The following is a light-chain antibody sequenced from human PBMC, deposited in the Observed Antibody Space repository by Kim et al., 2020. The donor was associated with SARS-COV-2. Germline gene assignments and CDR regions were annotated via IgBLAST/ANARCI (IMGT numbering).Light chain of an antibody. Sequence: SYELTQPPSVSVSPGQTASITCSGDKLGDKYACWYQQKPGQSPVLVIYQDTKRPSGIPERFSGSNSGNTATLTISGTQAMDEADYYCQAWDSRTYVVFGGTQLTVL. J-gene: IGLJ2*01. V-gene: IGLV3-1*01. CDR2: QDT. CDR3: QAWDSRTYVV. CDR1: KLGDKY.